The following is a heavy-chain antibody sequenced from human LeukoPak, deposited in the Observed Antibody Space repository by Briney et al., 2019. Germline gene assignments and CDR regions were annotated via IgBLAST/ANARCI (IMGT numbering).Heavy chain of an antibody. V-gene: IGHV5-51*01. CDR1: GYSFTSYW. J-gene: IGHJ1*01. Sequence: GESLKTSCKGSGYSFTSYWIGWVRQMPGKGLEWMGIIYPGDSDTRYSPSFQGQVTISADKSISTAYLQWSSLKASDTAMYYCARSSGWYDSVEYFQHWGQGTLVTVSS. CDR3: ARSSGWYDSVEYFQH. D-gene: IGHD6-19*01. CDR2: IYPGDSDT.